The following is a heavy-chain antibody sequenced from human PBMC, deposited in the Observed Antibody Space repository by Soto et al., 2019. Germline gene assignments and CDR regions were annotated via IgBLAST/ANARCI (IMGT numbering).Heavy chain of an antibody. V-gene: IGHV4-39*01. CDR3: GKVLVGATGHTDSDS. CDR2: IDYNGVT. J-gene: IGHJ4*02. Sequence: PSETLSLTCTVSGGSIYRSGYYWGWIRQPPGRGLERIGNIDYNGVTYSNPSLKSRVTISRDTSKNQFSLKLTSVTAADTALYYCGKVLVGATGHTDSDSWGPGTLVTVSS. CDR1: GGSIYRSGYY. D-gene: IGHD2-15*01.